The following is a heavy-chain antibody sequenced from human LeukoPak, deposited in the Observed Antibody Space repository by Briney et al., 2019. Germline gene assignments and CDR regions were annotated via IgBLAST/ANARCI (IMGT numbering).Heavy chain of an antibody. D-gene: IGHD6-13*01. CDR3: ARGAPTAAGLGRGY. CDR2: LNPSGGST. Sequence: EASVKVSCKASGYTFTIYYIHWVRQAPGQGLEWMGILNPSGGSTSYAQKFQGRVTMTRDTSTSTVYMELSSLRSDDTAVYYCARGAPTAAGLGRGYWGQGTLVTVSS. CDR1: GYTFTIYY. V-gene: IGHV1-46*01. J-gene: IGHJ4*02.